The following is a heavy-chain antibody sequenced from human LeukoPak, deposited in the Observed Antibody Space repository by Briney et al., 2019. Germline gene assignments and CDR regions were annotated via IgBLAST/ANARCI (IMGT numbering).Heavy chain of an antibody. CDR1: GFTFSSFA. Sequence: GRSLRLSCAASGFTFSSFAMIWVRQAPGEGLEWVSAITGGGDSTYHADSVKGRFTISRDNSKNTLYLQMNSLRVEDTAVYYCAKGSAGSRPYYFDYWGQGTLVTVSS. V-gene: IGHV3-23*01. CDR3: AKGSAGSRPYYFDY. CDR2: ITGGGDST. J-gene: IGHJ4*02. D-gene: IGHD6-13*01.